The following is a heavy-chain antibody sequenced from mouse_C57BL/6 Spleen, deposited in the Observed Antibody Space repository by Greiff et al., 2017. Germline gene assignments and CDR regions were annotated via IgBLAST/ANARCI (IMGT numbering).Heavy chain of an antibody. CDR3: ASTTLVARWYFDV. Sequence: QVQLQQPGAELVMPGASVKLSCKASGYTFTSYWMHWVKQRPGQGLEWIGDIDPSDSYTTYNQKFKGKSTLTVDKSSSTAYMQLSSLTSEDSAVYYGASTTLVARWYFDVWGTGTTVTVSS. CDR2: IDPSDSYT. CDR1: GYTFTSYW. J-gene: IGHJ1*03. V-gene: IGHV1-69*01. D-gene: IGHD1-1*01.